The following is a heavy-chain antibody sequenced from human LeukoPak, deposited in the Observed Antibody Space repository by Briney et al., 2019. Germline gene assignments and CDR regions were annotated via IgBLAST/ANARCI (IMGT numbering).Heavy chain of an antibody. CDR2: ISYDGSNK. CDR1: GFTFSSYG. V-gene: IGHV3-30*18. Sequence: GRSLRLSCAASGFTFSSYGMHWVRQAPGKGLEWVAVISYDGSNKYYADSVKGRFTISRDNSKNTLYLQMNSLRAEDTAVYYCAKPHSSSWYFVGGPPWYFDLWGRGTLVTVSS. J-gene: IGHJ2*01. CDR3: AKPHSSSWYFVGGPPWYFDL. D-gene: IGHD6-13*01.